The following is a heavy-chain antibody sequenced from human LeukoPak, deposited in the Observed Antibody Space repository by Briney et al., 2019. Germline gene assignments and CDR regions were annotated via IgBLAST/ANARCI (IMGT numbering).Heavy chain of an antibody. J-gene: IGHJ5*02. CDR1: GYTFTSYG. CDR2: ISAYNGNT. Sequence: GASVKVSCKASGYTFTSYGISWVRQAPGQGLEWMGWISAYNGNTNYAQKLQGRVTMTTDTSTSTAYMELRSLRSDDTAVYYCARGRGMYFGTLSLKAENWFDPWGQGTLVTVSS. V-gene: IGHV1-18*01. CDR3: ARGRGMYFGTLSLKAENWFDP. D-gene: IGHD3-9*01.